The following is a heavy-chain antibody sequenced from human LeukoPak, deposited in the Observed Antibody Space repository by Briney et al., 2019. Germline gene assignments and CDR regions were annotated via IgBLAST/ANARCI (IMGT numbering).Heavy chain of an antibody. Sequence: WGSLRLSCAASGFTFSSYGMHGVCQAPGKGLEWVAFIRYDGSNKYYADSVKGRFTISRDNSKNTLYLQMNSLRAEDTAVYYCARGGSYLSAFDIWGQGTMVTVSS. J-gene: IGHJ3*02. V-gene: IGHV3-30*02. CDR1: GFTFSSYG. CDR2: IRYDGSNK. CDR3: ARGGSYLSAFDI. D-gene: IGHD1-26*01.